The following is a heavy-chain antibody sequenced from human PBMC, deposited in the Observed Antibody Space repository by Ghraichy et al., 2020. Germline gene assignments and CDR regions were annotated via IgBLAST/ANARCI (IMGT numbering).Heavy chain of an antibody. D-gene: IGHD6-19*01. V-gene: IGHV4-39*07. J-gene: IGHJ5*02. Sequence: SETLSLTCTVSGGSISSSSYYWGWIRQPPGKGLDWIGSIYCSGSTYYNPSLKSRVTISVDTSKNQFSLKLSSVTAAHTAVYYWARAYSSGWGRGWFERGGQRTRVTVS. CDR3: ARAYSSGWGRGWFER. CDR2: IYCSGST. CDR1: GGSISSSSYY.